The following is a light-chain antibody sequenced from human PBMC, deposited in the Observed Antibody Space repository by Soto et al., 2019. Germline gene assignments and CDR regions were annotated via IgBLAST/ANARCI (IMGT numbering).Light chain of an antibody. CDR1: SSNIGSNY. Sequence: QSVLTQPPSASGTPGQRVTISCSGSSSNIGSNYVFWYQHLPGTAPKLLIYRNNQRPSGVTDRFSGSKSGTSASLAIRGLRSEDETDYYCAAWDDILSGVVFGGGTQLTVL. CDR2: RNN. V-gene: IGLV1-47*01. CDR3: AAWDDILSGVV. J-gene: IGLJ2*01.